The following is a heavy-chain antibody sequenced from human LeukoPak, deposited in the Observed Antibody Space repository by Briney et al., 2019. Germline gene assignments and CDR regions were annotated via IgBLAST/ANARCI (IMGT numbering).Heavy chain of an antibody. D-gene: IGHD4-23*01. J-gene: IGHJ4*02. CDR3: ARGPTTLVTVSYYFVF. CDR1: GGSLSSSGYY. V-gene: IGHV4-39*07. Sequence: SETLSLPCSVSGGSLSSSGYYWGWSRQPPGKGLEWIGSINYIGSTYYNPSLKSRVTISVDTSKSQFFLKLTSVTAADTAVYYCARGPTTLVTVSYYFVFWGKGTLVTVSA. CDR2: INYIGST.